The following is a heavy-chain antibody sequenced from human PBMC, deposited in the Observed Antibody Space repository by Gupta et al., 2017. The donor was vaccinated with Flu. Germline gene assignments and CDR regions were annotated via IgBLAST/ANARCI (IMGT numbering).Heavy chain of an antibody. J-gene: IGHJ5*02. D-gene: IGHD2-15*01. V-gene: IGHV4-61*02. CDR3: ARGRTGYCSGGSCYAVFSDWFDP. CDR2: IYTSGST. Sequence: QVQLQESGPGLVKPSQTLSLTCTVSGGSISSGSYYWSWIRQPAGKGLEWIGRIYTSGSTNYNPSLKSRVTISVDTSKNQFSLKLSSVTAADTAVYYCARGRTGYCSGGSCYAVFSDWFDPWGQGTLVTVSS. CDR1: GGSISSGSYY.